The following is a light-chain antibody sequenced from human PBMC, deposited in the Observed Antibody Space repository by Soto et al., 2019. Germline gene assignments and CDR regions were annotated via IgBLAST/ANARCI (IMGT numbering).Light chain of an antibody. J-gene: IGKJ4*01. CDR3: QQYDDRPPYA. V-gene: IGKV1-39*01. Sequence: DIQMTQSPSSLSASVGDRVTITCRASQSISKYLAWYQQKPGKAPGLLIYDVSTLQSGVPSRFSGSGSGTDFTLTISSLQPEDLATYYCQQYDDRPPYAFGGGTRVDLK. CDR2: DVS. CDR1: QSISKY.